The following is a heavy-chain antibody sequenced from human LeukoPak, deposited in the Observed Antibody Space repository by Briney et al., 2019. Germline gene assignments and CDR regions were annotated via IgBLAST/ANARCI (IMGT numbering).Heavy chain of an antibody. J-gene: IGHJ6*03. V-gene: IGHV3-7*01. D-gene: IGHD6-13*01. CDR1: GFTLSSYW. CDR3: ARTIAAAGMIWDYYYMDV. Sequence: GSLRPSRAASGFTLSSYWMSWVRQAPGKGLEWVANIKQDGSEKYYVDSVKGRFTISRDNAKNSLYLQMNSLRAEDTAVYYCARTIAAAGMIWDYYYMDVWGKGTTVTVSS. CDR2: IKQDGSEK.